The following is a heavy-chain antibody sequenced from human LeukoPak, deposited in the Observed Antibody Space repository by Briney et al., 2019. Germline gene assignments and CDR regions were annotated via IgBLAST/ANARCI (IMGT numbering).Heavy chain of an antibody. CDR2: IWSTGEYI. Sequence: GGSLRLSCAGSGDGFTRHTMNWVRRAPGKGLEWISYIWSTGEYIYYADSVKGRFTISRDNARTSVYLQMNSLRVEDTAIYYCAREYDSRARFDSWGQATLVTVSS. J-gene: IGHJ4*02. CDR1: GDGFTRHT. D-gene: IGHD6-13*01. CDR3: AREYDSRARFDS. V-gene: IGHV3-21*05.